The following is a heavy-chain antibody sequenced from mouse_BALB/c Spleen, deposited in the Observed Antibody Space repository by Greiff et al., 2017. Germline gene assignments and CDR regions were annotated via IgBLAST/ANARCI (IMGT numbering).Heavy chain of an antibody. CDR3: AREGMDY. J-gene: IGHJ4*01. Sequence: EVQVVESGGGLVKPGGSRKLSCAASGFTFSSFGMHWVRQAPEKGLEWVAYISSGSSTIYYADTVKGRFTISRDNPKNTLFLQMTSLRSEDTAMYYSAREGMDYWGQGTSVTVSS. V-gene: IGHV5-17*02. CDR2: ISSGSSTI. CDR1: GFTFSSFG.